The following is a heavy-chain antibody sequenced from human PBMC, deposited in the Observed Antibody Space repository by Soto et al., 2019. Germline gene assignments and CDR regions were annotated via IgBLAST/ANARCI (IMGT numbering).Heavy chain of an antibody. CDR2: FIPIFGTA. D-gene: IGHD6-13*01. CDR1: GGTFSSYA. Sequence: SVKVSCKASGGTFSSYAISWVRQAPGQGLEWIGGFIPIFGTANYAQKFQGRVTITADESTSTAYMELSSLRSEDTAVYYCASAIAAARHRDYYYGMDVWGQGTTVTVSS. CDR3: ASAIAAARHRDYYYGMDV. J-gene: IGHJ6*02. V-gene: IGHV1-69*13.